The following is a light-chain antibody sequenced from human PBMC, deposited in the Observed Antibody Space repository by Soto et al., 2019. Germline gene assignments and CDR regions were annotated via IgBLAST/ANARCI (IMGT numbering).Light chain of an antibody. CDR3: SSFTSTSTYV. CDR1: SSDVGSHNL. J-gene: IGLJ1*01. CDR2: EVT. V-gene: IGLV2-14*02. Sequence: QSALTQPASVSGSPGQSITISCIGTSSDVGSHNLVSWYQQHPGKAPKLMIYEVTNRPSGVSNRFSGSKSGNTASLTISGLQAEDEADYYCSSFTSTSTYVFGAGTKVTVL.